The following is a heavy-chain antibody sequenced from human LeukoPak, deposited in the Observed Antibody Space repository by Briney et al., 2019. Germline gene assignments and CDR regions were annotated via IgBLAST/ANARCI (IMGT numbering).Heavy chain of an antibody. D-gene: IGHD3-3*01. CDR2: ISGSGGST. J-gene: IGHJ6*03. Sequence: GGSLRLSCAASGFTFSSYGMSWVRQAPGKGLEWVSAISGSGGSTYYADSVKGRFTISRGNSKNTLYLQMNSLRAEDTAVYYCARLNRADYDFWSGYSYYYMDVWGKGTTVTVSS. CDR3: ARLNRADYDFWSGYSYYYMDV. V-gene: IGHV3-23*01. CDR1: GFTFSSYG.